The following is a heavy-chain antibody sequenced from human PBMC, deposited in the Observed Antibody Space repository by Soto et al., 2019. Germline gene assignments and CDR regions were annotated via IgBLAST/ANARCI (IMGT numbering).Heavy chain of an antibody. CDR1: GGSISSSSYY. CDR2: IYYSGST. D-gene: IGHD3-10*01. CDR3: ATLWGQD. V-gene: IGHV4-39*01. J-gene: IGHJ4*02. Sequence: QLQLQESGPGLVKPSETLSLTCTVSGGSISSSSYYWGGIRQPPGKGLEWIGRIYYSGSTYYNPSLKSRGTISVDKSKNQFPLKLSSVTAADTAVYYCATLWGQDWGQGTLVTVSS.